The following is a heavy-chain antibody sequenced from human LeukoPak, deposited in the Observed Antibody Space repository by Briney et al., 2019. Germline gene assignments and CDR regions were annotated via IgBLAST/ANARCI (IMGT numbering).Heavy chain of an antibody. CDR3: ARGTPEVY. V-gene: IGHV1-69*04. J-gene: IGHJ4*02. D-gene: IGHD3-10*01. Sequence: SVKVSCKASGGTFSSYAISWVRQAPGQGLEWMGRIIPILGIANYAQKFQGRVTITADKSTSTAYMELSSLRSDDTAVYYCARGTPEVYWGQGTLVTVSS. CDR2: IIPILGIA. CDR1: GGTFSSYA.